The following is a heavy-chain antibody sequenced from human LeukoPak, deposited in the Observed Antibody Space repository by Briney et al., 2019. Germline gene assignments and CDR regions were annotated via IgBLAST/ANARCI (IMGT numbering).Heavy chain of an antibody. D-gene: IGHD4-17*01. CDR2: IYYSGST. CDR3: ARMTTVTEEGAFDI. Sequence: TSETLSLTCTVSGGSISSSSYYWSWIRQHPGKGLEWIGYIYYSGSTYYNPSLKSRVTISVDTSKNQFSLKLSSVTAADTAVYYCARMTTVTEEGAFDIWGQGTMVTVSS. CDR1: GGSISSSSYY. J-gene: IGHJ3*02. V-gene: IGHV4-31*03.